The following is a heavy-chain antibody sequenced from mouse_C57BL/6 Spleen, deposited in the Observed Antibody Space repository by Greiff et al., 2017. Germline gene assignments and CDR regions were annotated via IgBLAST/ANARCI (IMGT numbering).Heavy chain of an antibody. CDR2: INSDGGCT. CDR3: ASITTVAYYFDY. D-gene: IGHD1-1*01. Sequence: DVMLVESGGGLVQPGESLKLSCASNEYEFPSHYMSWVRKTPEKRLELVAAINSDGGCTYYPATMERRFIISSDKTKKTLYLQMGILRSEDTALYYCASITTVAYYFDYWGQGTTLTVSS. CDR1: EYEFPSHY. J-gene: IGHJ2*01. V-gene: IGHV5-2*01.